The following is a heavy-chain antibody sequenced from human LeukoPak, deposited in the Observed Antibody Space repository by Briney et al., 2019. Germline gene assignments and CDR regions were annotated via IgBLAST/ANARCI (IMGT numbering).Heavy chain of an antibody. Sequence: GGSLRLSCAASGFTFSSYAMSWVRQAPGKGLEWVSAISGSGGSTYYADSVKGRFTISRDNSKNTLYLQMNSLRAEDTALYYCAKDSLWFGELLSTNMDVWGRGTTVTISS. CDR3: AKDSLWFGELLSTNMDV. CDR1: GFTFSSYA. J-gene: IGHJ6*03. CDR2: ISGSGGST. V-gene: IGHV3-23*01. D-gene: IGHD3-10*01.